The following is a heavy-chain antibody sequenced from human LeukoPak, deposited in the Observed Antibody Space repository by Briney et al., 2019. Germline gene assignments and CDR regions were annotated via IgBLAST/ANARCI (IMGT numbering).Heavy chain of an antibody. CDR2: IYYSGSN. V-gene: IGHV4-39*01. D-gene: IGHD1-14*01. CDR3: ARNGPPYSSDSRTNWFDP. J-gene: IGHJ5*02. CDR1: GGSISSSSYY. Sequence: SETLSLTCTVSGGSISSSSYYWGWIRQPPGKGLDWIGSIYYSGSNYYNPSLQSRVTISEDTSKHQFSPKLSSVTAADNAVYYCARNGPPYSSDSRTNWFDPWGQGTLVTVSS.